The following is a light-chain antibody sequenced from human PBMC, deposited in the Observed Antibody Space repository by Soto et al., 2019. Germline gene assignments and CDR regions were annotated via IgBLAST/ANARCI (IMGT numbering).Light chain of an antibody. Sequence: IQLTQSPSSLSASVGDRVTITCRASQGISSYLAWYQQXXXXXPKFLIYAEPTLQSGVPSRFSGSGSGTDFTLTISSLQPEDFATYYCQQLNSYPPFTFGPGTKVDIK. V-gene: IGKV1-9*01. J-gene: IGKJ3*01. CDR2: AEP. CDR1: QGISSY. CDR3: QQLNSYPPFT.